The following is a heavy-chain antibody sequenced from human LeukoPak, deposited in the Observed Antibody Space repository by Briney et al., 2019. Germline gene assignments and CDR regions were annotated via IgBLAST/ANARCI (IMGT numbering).Heavy chain of an antibody. CDR2: INHSGST. J-gene: IGHJ5*02. CDR1: GGSFSGYY. D-gene: IGHD3-3*01. Sequence: NPSETLSLTCAVYGGSFSGYYWSWIRQPPGKGLEWIGEINHSGSTNYNPSLKSRVTISVDTSKNQFSLKLSSVTAADTAVYYCARDGEIRFDPWGQGTLVTVSS. CDR3: ARDGEIRFDP. V-gene: IGHV4-34*01.